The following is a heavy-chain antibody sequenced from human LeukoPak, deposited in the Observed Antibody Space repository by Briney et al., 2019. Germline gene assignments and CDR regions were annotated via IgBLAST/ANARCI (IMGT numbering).Heavy chain of an antibody. D-gene: IGHD3-22*01. CDR2: INPNSGAT. CDR1: GYTFTGNY. CDR3: ARFGISGYDY. Sequence: ASVKVSFKASGYTFTGNYLHWVRQAPGQGLEWMGWINPNSGATNRAQKFQDRVTMTRDTSISTAYMELSRLQSDDTAVYYCARFGISGYDYWGQGTLATVSS. J-gene: IGHJ4*02. V-gene: IGHV1-2*02.